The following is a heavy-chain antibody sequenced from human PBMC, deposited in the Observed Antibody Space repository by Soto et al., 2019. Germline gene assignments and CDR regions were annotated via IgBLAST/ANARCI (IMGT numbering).Heavy chain of an antibody. CDR1: GYTFTVYY. CDR2: INPNSGGT. J-gene: IGHJ6*02. CDR3: ARDSYYDILTGGYGLDV. V-gene: IGHV1-2*04. Sequence: GASVKVSCKASGYTFTVYYMHWVRQAPGQGLEWMGWINPNSGGTNYAQKFQGWVTMTRDTSISTAYMEPSRLRSDDTAVYYCARDSYYDILTGGYGLDVWGQGTTVTVSS. D-gene: IGHD3-9*01.